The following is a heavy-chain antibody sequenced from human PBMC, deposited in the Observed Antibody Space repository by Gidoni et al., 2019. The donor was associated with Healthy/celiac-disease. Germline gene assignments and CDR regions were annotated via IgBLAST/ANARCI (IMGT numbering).Heavy chain of an antibody. CDR2: IISSSSYI. V-gene: IGHV3-21*01. D-gene: IGHD2-15*01. CDR3: AIAPTGSATFACWFDP. Sequence: EVQLVESGAGLVKPGGSLRLDCPASGFTFSSYSMNWVPQAPGKGLEWVSSIISSSSYIYYADSVKGLFTISIDNAKNSLYLQMNGLRAEDTAVYYCAIAPTGSATFACWFDPWGQGTLVTVSS. CDR1: GFTFSSYS. J-gene: IGHJ5*02.